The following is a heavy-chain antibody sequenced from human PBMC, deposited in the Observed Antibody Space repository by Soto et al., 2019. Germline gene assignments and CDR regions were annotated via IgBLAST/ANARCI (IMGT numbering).Heavy chain of an antibody. CDR1: GFTFSSFA. CDR2: ISYDGSNT. CDR3: AKDLTLGIVGAWGHYFEY. D-gene: IGHD1-26*01. Sequence: QVQLVESGGGVLQPGRSLRLSCAASGFTFSSFAMHWVRQAPGKGQEWVAFISYDGSNTYYADSVKGRVTISRDNSKKTVYLEINSLRAEDTAVYHCAKDLTLGIVGAWGHYFEYWGQGTLVTVSS. J-gene: IGHJ4*02. V-gene: IGHV3-30-3*01.